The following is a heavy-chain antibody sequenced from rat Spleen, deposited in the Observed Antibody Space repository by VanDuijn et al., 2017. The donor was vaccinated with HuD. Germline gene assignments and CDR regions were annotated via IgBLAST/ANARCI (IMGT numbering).Heavy chain of an antibody. Sequence: EVQLVESGGGLVQPGRSLKLSCAASGFTYSNYVMAWVGQAPTKGLEWFASITTGGAITSYRDSVKGRFTISRDTAKSSLYLQMDSLRSGETASYYCVRHGYTRYYFDYWGQGVMVTVSS. CDR3: VRHGYTRYYFDY. CDR1: GFTYSNYV. CDR2: ITTGGAIT. V-gene: IGHV5S11*01. J-gene: IGHJ2*01. D-gene: IGHD1-9*01.